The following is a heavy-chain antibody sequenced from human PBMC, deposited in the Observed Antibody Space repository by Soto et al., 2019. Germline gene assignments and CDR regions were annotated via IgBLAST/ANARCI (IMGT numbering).Heavy chain of an antibody. J-gene: IGHJ5*02. V-gene: IGHV3-30*18. CDR3: AKEAGHGWFDP. CDR1: GFTFSSFG. CDR2: ISNDGTNI. D-gene: IGHD6-13*01. Sequence: QVQLVESGGGVVQPGRSLRLSCATFGFTFSSFGMNWVRQAPGKGLEWVSHISNDGTNIYYADSVEGRFTISRDNSKNTLYLHMNSLRPADTAVYYCAKEAGHGWFDPWGQGTLVTVSS.